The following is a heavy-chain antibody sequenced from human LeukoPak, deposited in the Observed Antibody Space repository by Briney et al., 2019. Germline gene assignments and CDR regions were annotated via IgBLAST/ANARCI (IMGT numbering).Heavy chain of an antibody. CDR1: GFSFSSYG. J-gene: IGHJ6*03. Sequence: GGTLRLSCAASGFSFSSYGMSWVRQAPGKGLEWVSSISSSSSYIYYADSVKGRFTISRDNAKNSLYLQMNSLRAEDTAVYYCARDRRFQYQLLREYYMDVWGKGTTVTISS. CDR3: ARDRRFQYQLLREYYMDV. CDR2: ISSSSSYI. D-gene: IGHD2-2*01. V-gene: IGHV3-21*01.